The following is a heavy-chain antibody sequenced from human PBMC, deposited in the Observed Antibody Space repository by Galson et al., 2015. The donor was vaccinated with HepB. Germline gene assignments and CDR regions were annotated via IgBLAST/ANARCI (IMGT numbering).Heavy chain of an antibody. CDR2: ITSSGANT. D-gene: IGHD2-15*01. Sequence: SLRLSCAASGFTFTRYAMTWVRQASGKGLEWVSSITSSGANTYYTDSVKGRFTISRDNSRNTLLLQLNSLRAEDTAVYYCAKDGIMVANNPYQLHFWGQGTLVSVSS. CDR3: AKDGIMVANNPYQLHF. CDR1: GFTFTRYA. J-gene: IGHJ4*02. V-gene: IGHV3-23*01.